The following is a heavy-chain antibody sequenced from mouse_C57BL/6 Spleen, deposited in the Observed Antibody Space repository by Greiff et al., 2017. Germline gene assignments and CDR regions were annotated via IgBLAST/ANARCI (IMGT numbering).Heavy chain of an antibody. CDR1: GFTFSSYT. V-gene: IGHV5-9*01. D-gene: IGHD1-1*01. CDR3: ARPGFITTVVAGWYFDV. Sequence: DVKLVESGGGLVKPGGSLKLSCAASGFTFSSYTMSWVRQTPEKRLEWVATISGGGGNTYYPDSVKGRFTISRDNAKNTLYLQMSSLRSEDTALYYCARPGFITTVVAGWYFDVWGTGTTVTVSS. J-gene: IGHJ1*03. CDR2: ISGGGGNT.